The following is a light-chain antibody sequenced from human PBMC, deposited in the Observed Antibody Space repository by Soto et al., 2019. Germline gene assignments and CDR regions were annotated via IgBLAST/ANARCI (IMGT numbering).Light chain of an antibody. V-gene: IGKV1-27*01. CDR3: QKYNSAPRT. CDR2: AAS. J-gene: IGKJ1*01. Sequence: DIQMTQSPSSLSASVGDRVTITCRASQGISNYLAWYQQKPGKVPKLLIYAASTLQSGVPSRFSGSGSGTDVTLTISSLQPEDGATYYCQKYNSAPRTFGHGTKVEIK. CDR1: QGISNY.